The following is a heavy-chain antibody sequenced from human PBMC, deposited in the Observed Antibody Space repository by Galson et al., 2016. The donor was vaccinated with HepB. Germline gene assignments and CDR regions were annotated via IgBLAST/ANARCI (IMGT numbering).Heavy chain of an antibody. J-gene: IGHJ4*02. V-gene: IGHV3-23*01. CDR2: LSGSSGT. D-gene: IGHD3-3*01. CDR3: AKDPIDSLFGVDPRAFDS. CDR1: EFAFRNYA. Sequence: SLRLSCAASEFAFRNYAMSWVRQAPGKGLEWVSSLSGSSGTYYADSVKGRFSISRDNFKDTVYLQMNNLRVQDTAMYYCAKDPIDSLFGVDPRAFDSWGQGTLVAVSS.